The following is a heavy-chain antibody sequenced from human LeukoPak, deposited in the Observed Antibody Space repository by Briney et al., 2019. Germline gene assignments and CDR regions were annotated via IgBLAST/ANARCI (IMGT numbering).Heavy chain of an antibody. D-gene: IGHD3-3*01. CDR2: IYSGGST. CDR1: GFTVSSNY. J-gene: IGHJ4*02. V-gene: IGHV3-66*01. Sequence: GGSLRLSCAASGFTVSSNYMSWVRQAPGKGLEWVSVIYSGGSTYYADSVKGRFTISRDNSKNTLYLQMNSLRAEDTAVYYCAKDRSYDFWSGYLVFDYWGQGTLVTVSS. CDR3: AKDRSYDFWSGYLVFDY.